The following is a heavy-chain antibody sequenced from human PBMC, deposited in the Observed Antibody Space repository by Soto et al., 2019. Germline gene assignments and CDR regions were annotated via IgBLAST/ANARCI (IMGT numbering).Heavy chain of an antibody. CDR2: IYYSGNT. V-gene: IGHV4-59*01. CDR1: GGSISSYY. CDR3: SSGDSTWDSEYFQH. Sequence: SETLSLTCTVSGGSISSYYWSWIRQSPGKGLEWIGYIYYSGNTNYNPSLKSRVTISVDTSKNQFSLKLTSVTAAATAVYYCSSGDSTWDSEYFQHWGQGTLVTVSS. J-gene: IGHJ1*01. D-gene: IGHD4-17*01.